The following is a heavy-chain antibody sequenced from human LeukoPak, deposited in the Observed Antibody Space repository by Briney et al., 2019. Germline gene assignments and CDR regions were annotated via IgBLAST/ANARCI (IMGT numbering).Heavy chain of an antibody. Sequence: GGSLSLSCAASGFTFSSYAMHRVLLAPGRGLEYVSAISSNGGSTYYANSVKGRFTISRDNSKNTLYLQMGSLRAEDMAVYYCARDFQGIFKYWGQGTLVTVSS. J-gene: IGHJ4*02. D-gene: IGHD3-3*01. CDR3: ARDFQGIFKY. CDR2: ISSNGGST. V-gene: IGHV3-64*01. CDR1: GFTFSSYA.